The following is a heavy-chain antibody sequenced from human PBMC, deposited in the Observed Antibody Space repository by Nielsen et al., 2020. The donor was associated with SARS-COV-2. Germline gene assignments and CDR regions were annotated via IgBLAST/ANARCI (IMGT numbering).Heavy chain of an antibody. CDR1: GGSFSGYY. CDR2: IDQSGST. Sequence: SETLSLTCAVYGGSFSGYYWSWIRQSPGKGLEWIGEIDQSGSTNYNPSLKSRVTISVDTSKNQFSLKLSSVTAADTAVYYCASGSWSYWYFDLWGRGTLVTVSS. CDR3: ASGSWSYWYFDL. V-gene: IGHV4-34*01. J-gene: IGHJ2*01.